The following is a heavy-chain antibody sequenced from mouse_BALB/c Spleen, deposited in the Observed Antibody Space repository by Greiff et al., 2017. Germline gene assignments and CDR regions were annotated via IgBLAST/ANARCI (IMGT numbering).Heavy chain of an antibody. CDR2: ISSGGSYT. CDR1: GFTFSSYG. D-gene: IGHD3-1*01. V-gene: IGHV5-6*01. Sequence: EVQRVESGGDLVKPGGSLKLSCAASGFTFSSYGMSWVRQTPDKRLEWVATISSGGSYTYYPDSVKGRFTISRDNAKNTLYLQMSSLKSEDTAMYYCARQEAAPRGFAYWGQGTLVTVSA. CDR3: ARQEAAPRGFAY. J-gene: IGHJ3*01.